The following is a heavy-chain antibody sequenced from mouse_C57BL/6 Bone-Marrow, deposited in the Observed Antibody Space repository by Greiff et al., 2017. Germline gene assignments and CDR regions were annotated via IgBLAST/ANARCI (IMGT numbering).Heavy chain of an antibody. D-gene: IGHD1-1*01. J-gene: IGHJ2*01. CDR1: GYTFTSYW. Sequence: QVQLQQPGAELVMPGASVKLSCKASGYTFTSYWMHWVKQRPGQGLEWIGEIDPSDSYTNYNQKFKGKSTLTVDKSSSTAYMQISSLTSEDSAVYYCARWRATVVAGDYFDYWGQGTTLTVSS. CDR3: ARWRATVVAGDYFDY. V-gene: IGHV1-69*01. CDR2: IDPSDSYT.